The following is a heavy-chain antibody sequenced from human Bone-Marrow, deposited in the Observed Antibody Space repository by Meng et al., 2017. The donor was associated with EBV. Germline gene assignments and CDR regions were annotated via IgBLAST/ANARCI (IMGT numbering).Heavy chain of an antibody. V-gene: IGHV4-4*02. Sequence: QRQESGPGLVKPSGTLSLTCAVSGASISSGYWWTWVRQPPGKGLEWIGEVSHSGSTNYNPSLKSRVTISLDKSENQFFLKVTSVTAADTAVYYCAASPGWWRLDYWGQGTLVTVSS. D-gene: IGHD6-19*01. CDR3: AASPGWWRLDY. CDR2: VSHSGST. CDR1: GASISSGYW. J-gene: IGHJ4*02.